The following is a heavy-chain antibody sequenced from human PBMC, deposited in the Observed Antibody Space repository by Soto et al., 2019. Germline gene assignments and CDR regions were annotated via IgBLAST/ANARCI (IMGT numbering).Heavy chain of an antibody. J-gene: IGHJ4*02. CDR2: ISYDGSNK. CDR3: AKSIWFGELPTLDY. D-gene: IGHD3-10*01. V-gene: IGHV3-30*18. CDR1: GFTFSSYG. Sequence: GSLRLSCAASGFTFSSYGMHWVRQAPGKGLEWVAVISYDGSNKYYADSVKGRFTISRDNSKNTLYLQMNSLRAEDTAVYYCAKSIWFGELPTLDYWGQGTLVTVSS.